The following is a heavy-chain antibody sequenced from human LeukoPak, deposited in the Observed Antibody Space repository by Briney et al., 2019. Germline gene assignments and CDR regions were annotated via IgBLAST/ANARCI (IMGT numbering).Heavy chain of an antibody. D-gene: IGHD6-13*01. Sequence: SETLSLTCAVYGGSFSGYYWSWIRQPPGKGLEWIGEINHSGSTNYNPSLKSRVTISVDTSRNQFSLKLSSVTAADTAVYYCAGWRDYRSCIAAAGTNGSGCHAGDYWGQGTLVTVSS. CDR1: GGSFSGYY. CDR3: AGWRDYRSCIAAAGTNGSGCHAGDY. V-gene: IGHV4-34*01. J-gene: IGHJ4*02. CDR2: INHSGST.